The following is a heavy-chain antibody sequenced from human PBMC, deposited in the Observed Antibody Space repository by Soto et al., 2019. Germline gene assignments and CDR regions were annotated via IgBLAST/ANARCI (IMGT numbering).Heavy chain of an antibody. CDR3: ARDYYGDYYFDY. V-gene: IGHV3-66*01. D-gene: IGHD4-17*01. CDR2: IYSGGST. J-gene: IGHJ4*02. CDR1: GFTVSSNY. Sequence: PVGSLRLSCAASGFTVSSNYMSWVRQAPGKGLEWVSAIYSGGSTYYADSVKGRFTISRDNSKNTVYLQMNSLRAEDTAVYYCARDYYGDYYFDYWGQGALVTVSS.